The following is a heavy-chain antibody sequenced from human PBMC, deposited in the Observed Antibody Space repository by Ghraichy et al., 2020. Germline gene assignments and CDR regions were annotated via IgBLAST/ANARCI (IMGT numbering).Heavy chain of an antibody. J-gene: IGHJ4*02. CDR3: AKVENSALDY. CDR2: ISASGTT. D-gene: IGHD2/OR15-2a*01. V-gene: IGHV3-23*01. CDR1: GFTFSSYA. Sequence: GGSLRLSCAASGFTFSSYAMNWVRQAPGKGLEWVSGISASGTTYHADSVKGRFTISRDNSKNTLYLQMNSLRAVDTAVYYCAKVENSALDYWGQGTLVTVSS.